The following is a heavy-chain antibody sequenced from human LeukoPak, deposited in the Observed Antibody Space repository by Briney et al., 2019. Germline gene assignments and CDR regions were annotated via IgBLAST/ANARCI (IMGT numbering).Heavy chain of an antibody. CDR1: GYTFTGYY. D-gene: IGHD3-10*01. Sequence: ASVTVSCKASGYTFTGYYMHWVRQPPGQGLEWMGWINPNSGGTNYAQKFQGRVTMTRDTSISTAYMELSRLRSDDTAVYYCALPQDFGELSSIPGYWGQGTLVTVSS. V-gene: IGHV1-2*02. CDR2: INPNSGGT. J-gene: IGHJ4*02. CDR3: ALPQDFGELSSIPGY.